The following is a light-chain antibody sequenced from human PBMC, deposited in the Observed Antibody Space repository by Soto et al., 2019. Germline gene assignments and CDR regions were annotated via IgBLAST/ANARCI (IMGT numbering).Light chain of an antibody. J-gene: IGLJ2*01. CDR3: QSYDSSLSGSAV. CDR2: GNS. V-gene: IGLV1-40*01. Sequence: QSVLTQPPSVSGAPGQRVTISCTGSSSNIGAGYDVHWYQQLPGTAPKLLIYGNSNRPSGVPDRFSGSKSGTSASLDITGLQAEDEADYYCQSYDSSLSGSAVFGGGTKLTVL. CDR1: SSNIGAGYD.